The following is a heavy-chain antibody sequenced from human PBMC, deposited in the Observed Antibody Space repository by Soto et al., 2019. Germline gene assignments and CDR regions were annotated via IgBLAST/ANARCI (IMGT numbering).Heavy chain of an antibody. J-gene: IGHJ5*02. CDR1: GYTFTGYY. Sequence: QVQLVQSGAEVKKPGASVKVSCKASGYTFTGYYMHWVRQAPGQGLAWMGWINPNSGGTNYAQKFQGWVTMTRDTSISTAYMELSRLRSDDTAVYYCARDKAAAAGINWFDPWGQGTLVTVSS. CDR3: ARDKAAAAGINWFDP. V-gene: IGHV1-2*04. D-gene: IGHD6-13*01. CDR2: INPNSGGT.